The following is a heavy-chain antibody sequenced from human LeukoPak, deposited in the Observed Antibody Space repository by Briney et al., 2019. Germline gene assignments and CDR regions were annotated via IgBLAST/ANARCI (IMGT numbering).Heavy chain of an antibody. CDR1: GFTFSSYE. Sequence: GGSLRLSCAASGFTFSSYEMTWVRHAPGKGLEWVSYISSSGSIIYYADSVKGRFTISRDNAKNSLFLQMNSLRVEDTAVYYCATQKATPGGFDYWGQGTLVTVSS. CDR2: ISSSGSII. V-gene: IGHV3-48*03. J-gene: IGHJ4*02. CDR3: ATQKATPGGFDY.